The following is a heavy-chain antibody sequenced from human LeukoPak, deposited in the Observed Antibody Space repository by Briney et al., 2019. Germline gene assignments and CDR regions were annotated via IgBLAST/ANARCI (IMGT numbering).Heavy chain of an antibody. D-gene: IGHD3-10*01. Sequence: GSLRLSCAASGFTFNNYAMNWVRQAPGTGLEWVSSITSSGDTTHYADSVRGRFTISRDNSRNTLSLQMTSLRAEDTAVCYCAKGVLSGMRYYYGMDVWGKGTTVTVSS. J-gene: IGHJ6*04. CDR2: ITSSGDTT. CDR3: AKGVLSGMRYYYGMDV. CDR1: GFTFNNYA. V-gene: IGHV3-23*01.